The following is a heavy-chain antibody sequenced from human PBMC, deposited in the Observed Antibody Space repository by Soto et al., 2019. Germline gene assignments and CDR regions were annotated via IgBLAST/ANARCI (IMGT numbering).Heavy chain of an antibody. CDR1: GFTFSSYS. CDR3: ARDLYSSSWYAWYFDL. Sequence: GGSLRLSCAASGFTFSSYSMNWVRQAPGKGLEWVSYISSSSTIYYADSVKGRFTISRDNAKNSLYLQMNSLRAEDTAVYYCARDLYSSSWYAWYFDLWGRGTLVTVSS. CDR2: ISSSSTI. D-gene: IGHD6-13*01. J-gene: IGHJ2*01. V-gene: IGHV3-48*01.